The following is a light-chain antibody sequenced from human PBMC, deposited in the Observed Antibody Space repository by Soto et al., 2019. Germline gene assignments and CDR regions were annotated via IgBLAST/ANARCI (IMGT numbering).Light chain of an antibody. V-gene: IGKV3-11*01. CDR1: QSVYTY. CDR3: QQRSNWPVN. CDR2: DVS. Sequence: EIVLTQSPVTLSLSPGERATLSCRASQSVYTYLAWYQQKLGQAPRLLIYDVSNRATGIPARFSGSGSGTDFTLTISSLEPEDFAVYYCQQRSNWPVNFGGGTKVEIK. J-gene: IGKJ4*01.